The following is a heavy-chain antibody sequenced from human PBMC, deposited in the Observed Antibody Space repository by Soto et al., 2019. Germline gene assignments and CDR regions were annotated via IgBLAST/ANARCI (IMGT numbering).Heavy chain of an antibody. D-gene: IGHD2-21*02. Sequence: QVQLQESGPGPVKPSETLSLTCIVSGGTISRYYWSWIRQPPGKGLEWIGYMYNTGSTVYNPSFKSRVTISVDTSKNQFSLKLNSVTAADTAVYYCARDLWGYCGTDCYPLDVWGQGTTVTVSS. V-gene: IGHV4-59*01. CDR3: ARDLWGYCGTDCYPLDV. CDR1: GGTISRYY. CDR2: MYNTGST. J-gene: IGHJ6*02.